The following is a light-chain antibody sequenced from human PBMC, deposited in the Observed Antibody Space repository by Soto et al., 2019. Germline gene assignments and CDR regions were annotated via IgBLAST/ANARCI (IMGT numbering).Light chain of an antibody. Sequence: QSALTQPASVSGSPGQSITISCTGTSSDVGGYNLVSWYQQYPDKAPKLMIFDVNTRTSGVSNRFSGSKSANTASLTISGLHAAEETDYYCSSYKSSSTLPYVFGTGTKVTVL. CDR2: DVN. CDR3: SSYKSSSTLPYV. J-gene: IGLJ1*01. V-gene: IGLV2-14*01. CDR1: SSDVGGYNL.